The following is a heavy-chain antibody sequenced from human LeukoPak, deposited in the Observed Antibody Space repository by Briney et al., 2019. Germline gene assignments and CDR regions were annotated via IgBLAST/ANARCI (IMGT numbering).Heavy chain of an antibody. J-gene: IGHJ3*02. Sequence: GGSLRLSCAASGFTFSSYAMSWVRQAPGKGLEWVANTKQDGSAKYYVDSVKGRFTISRDNAKNSLYLQMNSLRAEDTAVYYCARVSPYDAFDIWGQGTMVTVSS. CDR2: TKQDGSAK. CDR3: ARVSPYDAFDI. V-gene: IGHV3-7*01. CDR1: GFTFSSYA.